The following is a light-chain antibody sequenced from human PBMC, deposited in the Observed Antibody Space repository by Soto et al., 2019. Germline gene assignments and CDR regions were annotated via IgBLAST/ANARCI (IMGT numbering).Light chain of an antibody. V-gene: IGLV1-44*01. Sequence: QSVLTQPPSASGTPGQRVTIPCSGSSSNIESNTVTWYQHLPGTAPKLVIYSNYDRPSGVPDRFSGSTSGTSASLVIRGLQSEDETDYYCAAWDDILNGYVFGGGTRSPS. CDR2: SNY. CDR1: SSNIESNT. CDR3: AAWDDILNGYV. J-gene: IGLJ1*01.